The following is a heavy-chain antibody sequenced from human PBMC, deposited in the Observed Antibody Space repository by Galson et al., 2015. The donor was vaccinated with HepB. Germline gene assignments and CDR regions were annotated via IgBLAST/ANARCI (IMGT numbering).Heavy chain of an antibody. V-gene: IGHV3-7*03. J-gene: IGHJ1*01. CDR2: IDKYGSNK. CDR3: ARVTTAYDLNEN. D-gene: IGHD2-21*02. CDR1: GFTFSNYW. Sequence: SLRLSCAASGFTFSNYWMNWVRQAPGEGLEWVASIDKYGSNKYYVGSAKGRFTISRDNAKNSLYLQMNTLRAEDTATYYCARVTTAYDLNENWGQGTLVAVSS.